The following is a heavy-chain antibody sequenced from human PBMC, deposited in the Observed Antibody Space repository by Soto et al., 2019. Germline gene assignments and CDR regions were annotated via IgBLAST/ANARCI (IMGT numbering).Heavy chain of an antibody. CDR1: GGSISSSSYY. J-gene: IGHJ4*02. D-gene: IGHD3-22*01. V-gene: IGHV4-39*01. CDR2: MYYSGST. CDR3: ARLGPYDTTGYYLPFDY. Sequence: QLHLRESGPGVVEPSETLSLTCTVSGGSISSSSYYWGWIRQPPGKGLEWIGTMYYSGSTYYNPSLKSRVTISVDTSRNQFFLKLTSVTAADTAVYYCARLGPYDTTGYYLPFDYWGQGALVTVSS.